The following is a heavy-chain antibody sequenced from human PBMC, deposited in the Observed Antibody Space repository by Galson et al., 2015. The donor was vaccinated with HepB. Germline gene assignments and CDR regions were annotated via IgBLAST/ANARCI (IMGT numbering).Heavy chain of an antibody. D-gene: IGHD3-22*01. Sequence: SETLSLTCTVSGGSISSYYWSWIRQPAGKGLEWIGRIYTSGSTNYNPSLKSRVTMSVDTSKNQFSLKLSSVTAADTAVYYCARSPLYYYDSSGGMDVWGQGTTVTVSS. CDR1: GGSISSYY. CDR3: ARSPLYYYDSSGGMDV. CDR2: IYTSGST. J-gene: IGHJ6*02. V-gene: IGHV4-4*07.